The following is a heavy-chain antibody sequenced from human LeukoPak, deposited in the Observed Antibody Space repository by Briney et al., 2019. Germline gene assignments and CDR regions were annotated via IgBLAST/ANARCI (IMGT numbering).Heavy chain of an antibody. CDR2: ISAYNGNT. CDR3: ARVSPVAATDY. D-gene: IGHD2-15*01. J-gene: IGHJ4*02. CDR1: GYTFTSYG. V-gene: IGHV1-18*01. Sequence: ASVKVSCKASGYTFTSYGISWVRQAPGQGLEWMGWISAYNGNTNYAQKLQGRVTMTRNTSISTAYMELSSLRSEDTAVYYCARVSPVAATDYWGQGTLVTVSS.